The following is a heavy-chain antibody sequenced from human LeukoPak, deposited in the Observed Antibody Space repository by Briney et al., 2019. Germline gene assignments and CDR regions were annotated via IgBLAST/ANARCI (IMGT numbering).Heavy chain of an antibody. V-gene: IGHV4-38-2*01. CDR3: ASRPLSGSYYYYYYMDV. CDR1: GYSISSGYY. J-gene: IGHJ6*03. Sequence: PSETLSLTCAVSGYSISSGYYWDWIRQPPGKGLEWIGSIYHSGSTYYNPSLKSRVTISVDTSKNQFSLKLSSVTAADTAVYYCASRPLSGSYYYYYYMDVWGKGTTVTVSS. D-gene: IGHD1-26*01. CDR2: IYHSGST.